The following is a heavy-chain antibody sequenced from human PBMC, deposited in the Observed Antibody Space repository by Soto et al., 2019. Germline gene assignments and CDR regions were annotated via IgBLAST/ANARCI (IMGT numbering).Heavy chain of an antibody. CDR2: IYWDDDK. Sequence: QITLKESGPTLVNPTQTLTLTCTFSGFSLSTSGVGVGWIRQPPGKALEWLALIYWDDDKRYSPSLKSRLTSTKDTSKNQVVLTMTNTDPVDTASYYCEHRPMITFGRVLHSDDFDIWCQGTMVTVSS. J-gene: IGHJ3*02. V-gene: IGHV2-5*02. CDR3: EHRPMITFGRVLHSDDFDI. D-gene: IGHD3-16*01. CDR1: GFSLSTSGVG.